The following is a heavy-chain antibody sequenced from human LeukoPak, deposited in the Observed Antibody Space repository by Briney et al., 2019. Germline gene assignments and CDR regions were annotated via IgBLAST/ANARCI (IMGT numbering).Heavy chain of an antibody. Sequence: WASVKVSCKASGYTFTSYGISWVRQAPGQGLEWMGRIIPTLDTVKSAQKFRGRLTISADKSSNTAYMELSSLRSDDTAMYFCARWRLSGDALTTYHYKTVIDNYFDPWGQGTLVTVSS. J-gene: IGHJ5*02. V-gene: IGHV1-69*04. D-gene: IGHD3-16*02. CDR3: ARWRLSGDALTTYHYKTVIDNYFDP. CDR2: IIPTLDTV. CDR1: GYTFTSYG.